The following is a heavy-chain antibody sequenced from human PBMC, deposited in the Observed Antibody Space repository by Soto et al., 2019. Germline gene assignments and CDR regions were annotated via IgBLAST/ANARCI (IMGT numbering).Heavy chain of an antibody. J-gene: IGHJ6*02. CDR1: GFIFANFG. D-gene: IGHD2-2*01. Sequence: PGGSLRLSCAASGFIFANFGMSCVRQAPGKGLEWISSISGSGFKKYYADSVKGRFTISRDNSKNTLYLQMNSLRAEDTAVYYCAKGEYCSSTSCYARTNYYYYGMDVWGQGTTVTV. V-gene: IGHV3-23*01. CDR3: AKGEYCSSTSCYARTNYYYYGMDV. CDR2: ISGSGFKK.